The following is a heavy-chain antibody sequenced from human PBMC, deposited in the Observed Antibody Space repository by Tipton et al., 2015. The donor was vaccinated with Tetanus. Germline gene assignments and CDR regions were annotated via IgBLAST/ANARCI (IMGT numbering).Heavy chain of an antibody. J-gene: IGHJ4*02. Sequence: QLVQSGGEVKKPGESLKISCKGSGYIFTNYWIGWVRQKPGKGLEWMGIIYPGDSDTRYSPSFQGQVTISVAKSINTAYLQWSSLKASDTPVFYCARAHCTDGVCNFDFWGPGALVTVAS. CDR1: GYIFTNYW. CDR3: ARAHCTDGVCNFDF. D-gene: IGHD2-8*01. CDR2: IYPGDSDT. V-gene: IGHV5-51*01.